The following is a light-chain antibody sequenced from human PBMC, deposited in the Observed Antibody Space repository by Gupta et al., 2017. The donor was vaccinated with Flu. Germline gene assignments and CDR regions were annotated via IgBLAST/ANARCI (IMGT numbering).Light chain of an antibody. CDR1: SVRSGS. V-gene: IGLV3-19*01. Sequence: VRHTSQGSSVRSGSKSCYQQKPGQAPVLIIYAKDVRARGSPARFCGSSSGNATTVTITXAXEEDEDXYYCDSQYSADNGQAVFGRGTKLTVL. CDR3: DSQYSADNGQAV. J-gene: IGLJ2*01. CDR2: AKD.